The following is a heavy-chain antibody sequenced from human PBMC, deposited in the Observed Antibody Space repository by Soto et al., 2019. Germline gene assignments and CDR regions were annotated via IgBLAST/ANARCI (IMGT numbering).Heavy chain of an antibody. CDR2: ISAYNGNT. J-gene: IGHJ5*02. CDR3: AREARKLIGYCSSTSCYEGTQNWFDP. D-gene: IGHD2-2*01. V-gene: IGHV1-18*01. CDR1: GYTFTSYG. Sequence: GASVKVSCKASGYTFTSYGISWVRQAPGQGLEWMGWISAYNGNTNYAQKLQGRVTMTTDTSTSTAYMELRSLRSDDTAVHYCAREARKLIGYCSSTSCYEGTQNWFDPWGQGTLVTVSS.